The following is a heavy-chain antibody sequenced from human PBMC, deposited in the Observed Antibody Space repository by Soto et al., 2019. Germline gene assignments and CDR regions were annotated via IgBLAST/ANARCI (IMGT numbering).Heavy chain of an antibody. CDR2: IAYDGSNK. Sequence: QVQLVESGGGVVQPGRSLRLSCAASGFTFSSYAMHWVRQAPGKGLEWVAVIAYDGSNKYYADSVKGRFTISRDNSKNTLYLQMNSLRAEDTAVYYCARASQWRDYGMDVWGQGTTVTVSS. V-gene: IGHV3-30-3*01. CDR3: ARASQWRDYGMDV. D-gene: IGHD6-19*01. J-gene: IGHJ6*02. CDR1: GFTFSSYA.